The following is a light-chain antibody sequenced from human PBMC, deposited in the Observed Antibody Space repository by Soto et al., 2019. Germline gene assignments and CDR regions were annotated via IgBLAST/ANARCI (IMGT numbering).Light chain of an antibody. J-gene: IGLJ1*01. V-gene: IGLV2-14*01. CDR2: EVT. CDR1: SSDVGGYNY. CDR3: SSYTSSTLDV. Sequence: QSALTQPASVSGSPGQSITISCTGTSSDVGGYNYVSWYQQYPGKAPKLMIYEVTNRPSGVSNRFSGSKSGNTASLTISGLQAEDEADYYCSSYTSSTLDVFGTGTKLTVL.